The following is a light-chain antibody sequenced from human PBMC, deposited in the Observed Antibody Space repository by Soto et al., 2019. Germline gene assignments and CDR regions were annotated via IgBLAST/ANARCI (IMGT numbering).Light chain of an antibody. CDR3: SSYTSSNTLV. Sequence: ALTQPASVSGSPGQSITISCSGTSEDVGGYNYVSWYQHHPGKAPKLMIYEVTNRPSGLSNRFSGSKSGSTASLTISGLQAEDEADYYCSSYTSSNTLVFGTGTKVTVL. J-gene: IGLJ1*01. CDR2: EVT. CDR1: SEDVGGYNY. V-gene: IGLV2-14*01.